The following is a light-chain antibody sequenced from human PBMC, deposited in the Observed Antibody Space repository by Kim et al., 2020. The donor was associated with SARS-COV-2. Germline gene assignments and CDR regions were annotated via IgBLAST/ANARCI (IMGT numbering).Light chain of an antibody. CDR3: QSYDSSLSGWV. CDR2: GNS. V-gene: IGLV1-40*01. CDR1: SSNIGAGYD. J-gene: IGLJ3*02. Sequence: QRVTIACTGSSSNIGAGYDVHWYQQLPGTAPKLLIYGNSNRPSGVPDRFSGSKSGTSASLAITGLQAEDEADYYCQSYDSSLSGWVFGGGTQLPS.